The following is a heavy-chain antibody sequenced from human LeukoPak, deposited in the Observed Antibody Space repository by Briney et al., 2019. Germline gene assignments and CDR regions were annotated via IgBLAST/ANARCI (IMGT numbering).Heavy chain of an antibody. CDR2: INWNGGST. V-gene: IGHV3-20*04. Sequence: PGGSLRLSCAASGFSFDDYGMGWVRQAPGKGLEWVSGINWNGGSTGYADSVKGRFTISRDNAKNSLYLQMNSLRAEDTALYYCARDAVLRNIAAAGYFDYWGQGTLVTVSS. CDR1: GFSFDDYG. J-gene: IGHJ4*02. CDR3: ARDAVLRNIAAAGYFDY. D-gene: IGHD6-13*01.